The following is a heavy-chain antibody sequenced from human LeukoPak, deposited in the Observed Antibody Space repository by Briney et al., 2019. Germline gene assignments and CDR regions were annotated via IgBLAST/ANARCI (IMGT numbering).Heavy chain of an antibody. CDR3: ARDARVQKWFGELLKTTTYYFDY. Sequence: SETLSLTCTVSGDSISSGDYYWSWIRQPAGKGLEWIGRISSSGSTNYNPSLKSRVTISVDTSKNQFSLKLSSVTAADTAVYYCARDARVQKWFGELLKTTTYYFDYWGQGTLVTVSS. D-gene: IGHD3-10*01. CDR1: GDSISSGDYY. V-gene: IGHV4-61*02. J-gene: IGHJ4*02. CDR2: ISSSGST.